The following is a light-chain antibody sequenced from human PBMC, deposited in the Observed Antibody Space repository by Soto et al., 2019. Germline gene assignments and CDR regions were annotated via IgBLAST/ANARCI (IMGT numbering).Light chain of an antibody. V-gene: IGKV3-15*01. Sequence: EIVMTQSPATLSVSPGERATLSCRTSQSVSSSLAWYQQKPGQAPSLLIYGASTRATGIPARFSGSGSGTDFTLTISSLEPEDFAVYYCQQRSSWPPWTFGQGTKVDIK. CDR3: QQRSSWPPWT. CDR1: QSVSSS. J-gene: IGKJ1*01. CDR2: GAS.